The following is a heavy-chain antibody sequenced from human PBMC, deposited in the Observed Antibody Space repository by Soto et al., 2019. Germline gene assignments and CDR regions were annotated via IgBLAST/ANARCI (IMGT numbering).Heavy chain of an antibody. D-gene: IGHD2-15*01. CDR1: GSSISSGSYY. CDR2: IYHSGST. Sequence: QVQLQESGPGLVKPSQTLSLTCTVSGSSISSGSYYWSWIRQHPGKGLEGIGYIYHSGSTYYNPSLKSRANISLDTSKNQFSLKLSSVTAAYTAVYYCARDYMAVVDWGQGTLVTVSS. J-gene: IGHJ4*02. CDR3: ARDYMAVVD. V-gene: IGHV4-31*03.